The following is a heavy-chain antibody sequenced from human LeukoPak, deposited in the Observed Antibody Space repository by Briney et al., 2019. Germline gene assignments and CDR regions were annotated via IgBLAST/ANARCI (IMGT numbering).Heavy chain of an antibody. CDR3: ARADVVITMIVVVPDY. Sequence: KPGASVKVSCKASGYTFTGYYMHWVRQAPGQGLEWMGWINPNSGGTNYAQKFQGRVTMTRDTSISTAYMELSRLRSDDTAVYYCARADVVITMIVVVPDYWGQGTLVTVSS. V-gene: IGHV1-2*02. D-gene: IGHD3-22*01. CDR1: GYTFTGYY. CDR2: INPNSGGT. J-gene: IGHJ4*02.